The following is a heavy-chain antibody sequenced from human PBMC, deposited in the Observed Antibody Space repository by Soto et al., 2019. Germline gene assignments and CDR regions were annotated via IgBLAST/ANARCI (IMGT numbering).Heavy chain of an antibody. D-gene: IGHD6-13*01. Sequence: SETLSLTCTVSGGSIGSTIYFWGWIRQPPGKGLEWIGSISFGGNTYYNPSLKSRVTVSVDTSKNQFSLKLSSVTAADTAVYYCARHGGGSSSYRYFQHWGQGTLVTVS. J-gene: IGHJ1*01. CDR3: ARHGGGSSSYRYFQH. CDR1: GGSIGSTIYF. CDR2: ISFGGNT. V-gene: IGHV4-39*01.